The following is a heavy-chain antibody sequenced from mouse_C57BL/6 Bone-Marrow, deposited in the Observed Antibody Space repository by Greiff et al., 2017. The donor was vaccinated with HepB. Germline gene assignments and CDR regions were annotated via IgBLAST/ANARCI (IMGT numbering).Heavy chain of an antibody. CDR1: GYTFTSYG. CDR2: IYPRSGNT. D-gene: IGHD1-1*01. CDR3: ARGDYYGRFDY. V-gene: IGHV1-81*01. J-gene: IGHJ2*01. Sequence: QVQLQQSGAELARPGASVKLSCKASGYTFTSYGISWVKQRTGQGLEWIGEIYPRSGNTYYNEKFKGKATLTADKSSSKAYMELRSLTSEDSAVYFCARGDYYGRFDYWGQGTTLTVSS.